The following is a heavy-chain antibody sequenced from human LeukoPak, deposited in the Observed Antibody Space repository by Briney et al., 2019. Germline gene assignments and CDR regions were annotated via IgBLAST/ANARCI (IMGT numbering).Heavy chain of an antibody. Sequence: GGSLRLSCAASGFTFSSYCMTWIRQAPGEGLEWVAEIIQDGSAKYYADSVKGRFTISRDNDEKSVYLQMNSLRAEDTAIYYFARGPVGTIFGTIIPLSSTDYMDVWGKGTTVTVSS. CDR1: GFTFSSYC. V-gene: IGHV3-7*01. CDR3: ARGPVGTIFGTIIPLSSTDYMDV. J-gene: IGHJ6*03. D-gene: IGHD3-3*01. CDR2: IIQDGSAK.